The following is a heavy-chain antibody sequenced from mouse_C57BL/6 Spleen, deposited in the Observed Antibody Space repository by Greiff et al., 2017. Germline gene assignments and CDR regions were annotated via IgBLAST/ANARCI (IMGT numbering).Heavy chain of an antibody. CDR1: GFTFSSYA. J-gene: IGHJ4*01. Sequence: EVHLVESGGGLVKPGGSLKLSCAASGFTFSSYAMSWVRQTPEKRLEWVATISDGGSYTYYPDNVKGRFTISRDNAKNNRYLQMSHLKSEDTAMYYCARDRRSRYAMDYWGQGTSVTVSS. V-gene: IGHV5-4*01. CDR3: ARDRRSRYAMDY. CDR2: ISDGGSYT.